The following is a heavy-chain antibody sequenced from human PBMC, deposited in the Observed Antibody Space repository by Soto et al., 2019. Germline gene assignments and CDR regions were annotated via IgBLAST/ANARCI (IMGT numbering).Heavy chain of an antibody. Sequence: GGSLRLSCAASGFTFSSYGMHWVRQAPGKGLEWVAVISYDGSNKYYADSVKGRFTISRDNSKNTLYLQMNSLRAEDTAVYYCAKDAGGYSSYYYYGMDVWGQGTTVTVSS. J-gene: IGHJ6*02. CDR1: GFTFSSYG. D-gene: IGHD1-26*01. CDR3: AKDAGGYSSYYYYGMDV. V-gene: IGHV3-30*18. CDR2: ISYDGSNK.